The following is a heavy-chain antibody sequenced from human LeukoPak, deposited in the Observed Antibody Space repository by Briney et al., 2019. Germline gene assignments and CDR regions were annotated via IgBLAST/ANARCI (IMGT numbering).Heavy chain of an antibody. CDR1: GFTFSSYA. J-gene: IGHJ6*02. CDR3: AKDISPDKYYYYGMDV. CDR2: ISGSGGST. Sequence: GGSLRLSCAAYGFTFSSYAMSLVRQAPGKGLEWVSAISGSGGSTYYADSVKGRFTISRDNSKNTLYLQMNSLRAEDTAVYYCAKDISPDKYYYYGMDVWGQGTTVTVSS. V-gene: IGHV3-23*01. D-gene: IGHD3-9*01.